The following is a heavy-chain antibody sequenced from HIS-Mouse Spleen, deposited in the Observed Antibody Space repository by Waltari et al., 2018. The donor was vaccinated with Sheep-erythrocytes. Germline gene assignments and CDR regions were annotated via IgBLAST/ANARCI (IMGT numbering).Heavy chain of an antibody. CDR1: GFTFSSYS. J-gene: IGHJ4*02. V-gene: IGHV3-21*01. CDR2: ISSSSSYR. Sequence: EVQLVESGGGLVKPGGSLRLSCAASGFTFSSYSMNWVRQAPGEGLEGVSSISSSSSYRYDADSVKGRFTISRDNAKNSLYLQMNSLRAEDTAVYYCARVASGATFDYWGQGTLVTVSS. CDR3: ARVASGATFDY. D-gene: IGHD1-26*01.